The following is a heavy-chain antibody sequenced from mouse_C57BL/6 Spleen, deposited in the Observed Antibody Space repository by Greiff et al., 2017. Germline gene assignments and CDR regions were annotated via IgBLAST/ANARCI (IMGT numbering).Heavy chain of an antibody. D-gene: IGHD1-1*01. V-gene: IGHV1-66*01. J-gene: IGHJ1*03. CDR1: GYSFTRSY. CDR2: IYPGSGNT. Sequence: QVQLQQSGPELVKPGASVKISCKASGYSFTRSYIHWVKQRPGPGLEWIGWIYPGSGNTKYNEKFQGKATLTAYTSSSTAYMPLSSLTSEDSAVYYCARGYYVSSYWYFYVWGTGTTVTVSS. CDR3: ARGYYVSSYWYFYV.